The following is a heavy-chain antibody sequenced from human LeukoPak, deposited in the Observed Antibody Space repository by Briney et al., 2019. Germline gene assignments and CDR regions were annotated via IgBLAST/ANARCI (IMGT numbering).Heavy chain of an antibody. CDR2: VSYDGSNK. V-gene: IGHV3-33*01. CDR1: GFSFGSYG. D-gene: IGHD3-10*01. J-gene: IGHJ4*02. CDR3: AREMGSVYFDY. Sequence: GGSLRLSCAASGFSFGSYGIHWVRQTPGKGLEWVAVVSYDGSNKDYSDSVKGRFTISRDNSKNTVNLQMNSLRVEDTAVYYCAREMGSVYFDYWGQGNLVTVSS.